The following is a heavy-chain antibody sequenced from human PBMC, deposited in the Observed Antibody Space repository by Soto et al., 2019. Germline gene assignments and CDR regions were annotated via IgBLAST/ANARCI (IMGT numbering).Heavy chain of an antibody. D-gene: IGHD3-10*01. J-gene: IGHJ4*02. Sequence: EVQLVESGGGLVKPGGSLRLSCAASGFTFSNAWMSWVRQAPGKGLEWVGRIKSKTDGGTTDYAAPVKGRFTISRDDSKNTLYLQMNSPKTEDTAVYYCTTRLWFGDRRRVDYWGQGTLVTVSS. CDR2: IKSKTDGGTT. CDR3: TTRLWFGDRRRVDY. CDR1: GFTFSNAW. V-gene: IGHV3-15*01.